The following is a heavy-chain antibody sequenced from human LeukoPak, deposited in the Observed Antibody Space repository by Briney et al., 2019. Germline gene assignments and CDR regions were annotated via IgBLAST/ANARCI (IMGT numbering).Heavy chain of an antibody. CDR2: ISYDGTNE. CDR1: GFTLGSYG. Sequence: GGSLRLSCAASGFTLGSYGMHWVRQAQGKGLEWVASISYDGTNEYYGESVKGRFSVSRDNSKNTRYLHMNSLRAEDTAVYYCAKKRERATRYYFAYWGQGTLVTVSS. V-gene: IGHV3-30*18. CDR3: AKKRERATRYYFAY. D-gene: IGHD1-26*01. J-gene: IGHJ4*02.